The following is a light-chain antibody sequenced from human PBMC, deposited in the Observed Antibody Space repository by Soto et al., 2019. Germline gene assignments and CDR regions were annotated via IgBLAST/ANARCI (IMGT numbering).Light chain of an antibody. V-gene: IGLV2-14*01. CDR2: EVS. CDR1: SSDVGGYNF. J-gene: IGLJ2*01. CDR3: SSYTTSTTRII. Sequence: QSVLTQPASVSGSPGQSITISCTGTSSDVGGYNFVSWYQQHPGKAPKLMIYEVSYRPSGVSNRFSGSKSGNTASLTISGLQAEDEADYYCSSYTTSTTRIIFGGGTKVTVL.